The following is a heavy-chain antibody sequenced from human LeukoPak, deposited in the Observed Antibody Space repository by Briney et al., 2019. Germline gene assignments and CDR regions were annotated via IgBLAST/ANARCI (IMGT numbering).Heavy chain of an antibody. CDR2: IYYSGST. CDR1: GGSISSSSYY. D-gene: IGHD2-21*02. V-gene: IGHV4-39*07. J-gene: IGHJ3*02. Sequence: NTSETLSLTCTVSGGSISSSSYYWGWIRQPPGKGLEWIGSIYYSGSTYYNPSLKSRVTISVDTSKNQFSLKLSSVTAADTAVYYCARGRPRGHIVVVTANRAAFDIWGQGTMVTVSS. CDR3: ARGRPRGHIVVVTANRAAFDI.